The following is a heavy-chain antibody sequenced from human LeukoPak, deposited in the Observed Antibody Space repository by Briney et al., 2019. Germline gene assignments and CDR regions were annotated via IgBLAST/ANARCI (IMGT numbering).Heavy chain of an antibody. J-gene: IGHJ4*02. D-gene: IGHD1-26*01. Sequence: GASVKVSCKPSGYTFTSYGISWVRQAPGQRGEWMGWISTYNGNTNYAQKLQGRVNMTTDTSTSTAYMELSRQRSDDTAVYYCARGPRYSGSHLESWGQGTLVTVSS. V-gene: IGHV1-18*01. CDR1: GYTFTSYG. CDR2: ISTYNGNT. CDR3: ARGPRYSGSHLES.